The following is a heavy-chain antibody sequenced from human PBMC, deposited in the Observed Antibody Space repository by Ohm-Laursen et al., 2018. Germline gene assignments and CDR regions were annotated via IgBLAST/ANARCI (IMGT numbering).Heavy chain of an antibody. CDR3: ARDPAAGTGFDY. CDR1: GGSFSGYD. CDR2: INHIGRT. Sequence: SETLSLTCSVYGGSFSGYDWSWIRQPPGKGLEWIGEINHIGRTNYNPSLKSRVTISVDTSKNQVSLKLTSVTAADTAVYYCARDPAAGTGFDYWGQGTLATVSS. V-gene: IGHV4-34*01. D-gene: IGHD6-13*01. J-gene: IGHJ4*02.